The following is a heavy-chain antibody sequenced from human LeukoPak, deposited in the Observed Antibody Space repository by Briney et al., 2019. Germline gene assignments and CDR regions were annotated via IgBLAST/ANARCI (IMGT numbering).Heavy chain of an antibody. D-gene: IGHD1-26*01. CDR3: ATGLNSGGAFDI. CDR2: ITANSGST. V-gene: IGHV3-23*01. Sequence: RAGESLRLSCAASGFTLTTYAMNWVRQAPGKGLEWVSGITANSGSTYYADSVQGRFAVSRDNSKNTVYLRMSGLRADDTAVYYCATGLNSGGAFDIWGQGTMVTVSS. CDR1: GFTLTTYA. J-gene: IGHJ3*02.